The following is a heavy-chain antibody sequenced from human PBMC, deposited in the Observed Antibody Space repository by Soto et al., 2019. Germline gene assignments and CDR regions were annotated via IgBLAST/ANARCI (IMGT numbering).Heavy chain of an antibody. CDR3: TRGGCSSESYCCFDY. Sequence: GGSLRLSCAASGFTFSAYCMSWVRQAPGKGLEWVANMKQDGSEKYYVDSVKGRFTISRDNAENSLYLQMNSLRAEDTAVYYCTRGGCSSESYCCFDYWGQGTLVTVS. CDR2: MKQDGSEK. V-gene: IGHV3-7*01. J-gene: IGHJ4*02. CDR1: GFTFSAYC. D-gene: IGHD1-26*01.